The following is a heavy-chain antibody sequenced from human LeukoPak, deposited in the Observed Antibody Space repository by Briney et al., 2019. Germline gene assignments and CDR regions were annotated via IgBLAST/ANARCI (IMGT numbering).Heavy chain of an antibody. CDR3: ASNHDSSGPFDY. Sequence: PGGSLRLSCAASGFTFSDYYMSWIRQAPGKGLEWVSCISSSGSTIYYADSVKGRFTISRDNAKNSLYLQMNSLRAEDTAVYYCASNHDSSGPFDYWGQGTLVTVSS. CDR2: ISSSGSTI. J-gene: IGHJ4*02. V-gene: IGHV3-11*04. D-gene: IGHD3-22*01. CDR1: GFTFSDYY.